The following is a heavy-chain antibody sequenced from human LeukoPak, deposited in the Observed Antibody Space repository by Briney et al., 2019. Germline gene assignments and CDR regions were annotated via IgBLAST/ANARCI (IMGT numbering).Heavy chain of an antibody. Sequence: GGSLRLSCAASGFTFSSYWMTWVRQAPGQGLEWVASIKQDGSDKYYVDSVKGRFTISRDNAKNSLYLQMNSLRAADQAVFYSARVYETDAYYRPDFDYWGQGTLVTVSS. D-gene: IGHD3-10*01. J-gene: IGHJ4*02. V-gene: IGHV3-7*04. CDR2: IKQDGSDK. CDR3: ARVYETDAYYRPDFDY. CDR1: GFTFSSYW.